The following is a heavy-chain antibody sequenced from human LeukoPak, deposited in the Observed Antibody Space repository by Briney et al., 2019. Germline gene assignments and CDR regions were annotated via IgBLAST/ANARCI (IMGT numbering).Heavy chain of an antibody. CDR1: GFTFSSYA. CDR3: AKVASYYYDSSAYYDH. Sequence: GGSLRLSXAASGFTFSSYAMSWVRQAPGKGLEWVSGISGSGGSTHYADSVKGRFTISRDNSKNTLYLQMNSLRAEDTAVYYCAKVASYYYDSSAYYDHWGQGTLVTVSS. V-gene: IGHV3-23*01. J-gene: IGHJ4*02. D-gene: IGHD3-22*01. CDR2: ISGSGGST.